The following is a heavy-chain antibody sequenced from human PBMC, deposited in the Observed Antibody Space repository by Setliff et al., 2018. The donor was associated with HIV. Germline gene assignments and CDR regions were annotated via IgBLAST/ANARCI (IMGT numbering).Heavy chain of an antibody. V-gene: IGHV1-46*01. Sequence: ASVKVSCKASGYTFIDYYMHWVRQAPGQGLEWMGIINPSDNRTYYAQKFQGRVTMTRDTSTSSVYMELRSLRSEDTAVYYCARAYYDSVWGSHRYRFYYFDYWGQGSLVTVSS. J-gene: IGHJ4*02. D-gene: IGHD3-16*02. CDR1: GYTFIDYY. CDR2: INPSDNRT. CDR3: ARAYYDSVWGSHRYRFYYFDY.